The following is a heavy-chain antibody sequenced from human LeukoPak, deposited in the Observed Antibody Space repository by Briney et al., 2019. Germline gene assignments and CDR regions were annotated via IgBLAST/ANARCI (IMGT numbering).Heavy chain of an antibody. Sequence: ASVKVSCKASGYTFTGYYMHWVRQAPGQGLEWMGRINPNSGGTNYAQKFQGRVTMTRDTSISTAYMELSRLRSDDTAVYYCARYCSGGSCYNAFDIWGQGTMVTVSS. D-gene: IGHD2-15*01. J-gene: IGHJ3*02. CDR1: GYTFTGYY. CDR3: ARYCSGGSCYNAFDI. V-gene: IGHV1-2*02. CDR2: INPNSGGT.